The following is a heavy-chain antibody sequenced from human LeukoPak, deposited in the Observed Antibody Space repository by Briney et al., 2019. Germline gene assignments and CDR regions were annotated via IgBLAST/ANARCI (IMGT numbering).Heavy chain of an antibody. V-gene: IGHV3-23*01. D-gene: IGHD1-26*01. Sequence: GGSQRLSCAASGFTFSSYAMSWVRQAPGKGLEWVSAISGSGGSTYYADSVKGRFTISRDNSKNTLYLQMNSLRAEDTAVYYCAKARVGATGVLDYWGQGTLVTVSS. J-gene: IGHJ4*02. CDR2: ISGSGGST. CDR3: AKARVGATGVLDY. CDR1: GFTFSSYA.